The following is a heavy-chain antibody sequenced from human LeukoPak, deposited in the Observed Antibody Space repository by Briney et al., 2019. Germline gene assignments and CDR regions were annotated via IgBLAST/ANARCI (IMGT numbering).Heavy chain of an antibody. CDR2: INPNSGGT. D-gene: IGHD6-19*01. V-gene: IGHV1-2*02. CDR3: ARDGGYSSGWYPG. J-gene: IGHJ4*02. Sequence: EASVKVSCKASGYTFTSYYMHWVRQAPGQGLEWMGWINPNSGGTNYAQKFQGRVTMTRDTSISTAYMELSRLRSDDTAVYYCARDGGYSSGWYPGWGQGTLVTVSS. CDR1: GYTFTSYY.